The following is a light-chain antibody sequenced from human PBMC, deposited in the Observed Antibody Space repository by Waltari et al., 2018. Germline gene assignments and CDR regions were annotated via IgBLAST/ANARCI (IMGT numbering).Light chain of an antibody. CDR3: QQYNIWPWT. Sequence: EVVMTQSPATLSVSPGERVSLSCRASQSAKTSLAWYQQTPGQAPRPLIYRASTRAAGGPDRFSGSGSGTEFTLTISSLQSEDSAIYYWQQYNIWPWTFGPGTNVDIK. CDR1: QSAKTS. CDR2: RAS. V-gene: IGKV3D-15*01. J-gene: IGKJ1*01.